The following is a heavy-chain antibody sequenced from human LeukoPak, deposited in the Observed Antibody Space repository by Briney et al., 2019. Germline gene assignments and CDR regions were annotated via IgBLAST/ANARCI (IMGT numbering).Heavy chain of an antibody. CDR3: ARDTPQHLKRFDL. V-gene: IGHV1-18*01. Sequence: ASVKVSCKASGYRLDRFGITWVRQAPGQGLECLGWINTYNGKTKYGEKFQGRVTLTTDTSTSTVYMELTSLTSDDTAVYFCARDTPQHLKRFDLWGQGTLVTVSS. J-gene: IGHJ4*02. CDR1: GYRLDRFG. CDR2: INTYNGKT. D-gene: IGHD6-13*01.